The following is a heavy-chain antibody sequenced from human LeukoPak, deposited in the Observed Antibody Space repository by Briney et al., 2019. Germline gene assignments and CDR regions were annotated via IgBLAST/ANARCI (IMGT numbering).Heavy chain of an antibody. V-gene: IGHV3-21*04. Sequence: GGTLRLFCAASGFIFSSYSMNWVRQAPGKGLEWVSSISSSSTYIYYADSVKGRFTTSRDNSKNALYLQMNSLRAEDTAVYYCATLRKSLWIPEFDFWGQGTLVTVSS. CDR3: ATLRKSLWIPEFDF. CDR2: ISSSSTYI. D-gene: IGHD1-1*01. CDR1: GFIFSSYS. J-gene: IGHJ4*02.